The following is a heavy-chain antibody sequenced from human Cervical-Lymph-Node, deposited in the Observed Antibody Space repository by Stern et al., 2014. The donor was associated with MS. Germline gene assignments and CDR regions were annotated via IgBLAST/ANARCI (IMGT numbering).Heavy chain of an antibody. CDR2: VIPIIVTA. CDR3: ARDQRHYGSGHYAFDI. V-gene: IGHV1-69*01. J-gene: IGHJ3*02. Sequence: QVQLVQSGAEVKKPGSSVKVSCKASGGTFSSYAFSWVRQSPGQGPEWLGGVIPIIVTANYAQKFQGRVTITADDSIKTVFMEVSSLRSEDTAVYYCARDQRHYGSGHYAFDIWGQGTTVTVSS. CDR1: GGTFSSYA. D-gene: IGHD3-10*01.